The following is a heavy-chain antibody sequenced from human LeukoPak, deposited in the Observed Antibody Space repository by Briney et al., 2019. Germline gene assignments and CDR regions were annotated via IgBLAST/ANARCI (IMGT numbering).Heavy chain of an antibody. D-gene: IGHD6-19*01. CDR1: GFTSSDYY. CDR2: ISRGGNTI. CDR3: ARGSNWFEP. V-gene: IGHV3-11*01. Sequence: GGSLRLSCAASGFTSSDYYMSWIRQAPGKGLEWVSYISRGGNTIYYADSLQGRFTISRDNAKNSLYLQMNSLRADDTAVYYCARGSNWFEPWGQGTLVTVSS. J-gene: IGHJ5*02.